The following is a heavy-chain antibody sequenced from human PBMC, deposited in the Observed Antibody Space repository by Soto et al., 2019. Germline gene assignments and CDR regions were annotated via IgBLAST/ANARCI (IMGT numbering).Heavy chain of an antibody. D-gene: IGHD3-10*01. J-gene: IGHJ4*02. CDR2: MFPGGTT. V-gene: IGHV4-4*07. CDR3: ARTLSGFTYGSRQFYFDY. Sequence: SETMSLTCTVSGDPITSYFWSWIRQPAGKGLEWIGHMFPGGTTSHNTSLKSRVSMSIDTSKNQFYLTLTSVTAADTAVYYCARTLSGFTYGSRQFYFDYWGQGTLVTVSS. CDR1: GDPITSYF.